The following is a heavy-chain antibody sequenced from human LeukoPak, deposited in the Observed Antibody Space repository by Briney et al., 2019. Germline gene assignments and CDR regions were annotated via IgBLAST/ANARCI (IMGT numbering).Heavy chain of an antibody. D-gene: IGHD6-19*01. V-gene: IGHV3-49*03. CDR3: TRDRRAQSSGWYVPDFDC. CDR2: IRNRVYGGST. Sequence: GGSLRLSCTTSGFTFGGYAMSWFRQAPGKGLEWVAFIRNRVYGGSTEYAVSVRGRFTISRDDSKSIAYLQMNSLKIEDTAIYYCTRDRRAQSSGWYVPDFDCWGQGTLVTVSS. CDR1: GFTFGGYA. J-gene: IGHJ4*02.